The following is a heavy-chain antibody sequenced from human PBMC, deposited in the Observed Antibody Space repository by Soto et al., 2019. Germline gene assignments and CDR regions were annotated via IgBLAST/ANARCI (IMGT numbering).Heavy chain of an antibody. CDR3: ARRWGGYSYGIFDY. CDR2: IYHSGST. D-gene: IGHD5-18*01. Sequence: KPSETLSLTCAVSGGSINSGGYSWSWIRQPPGKGLEWIGYIYHSGSTYYNPSLRSRVTISVDRSKNQFSLKLSSVTAADTAVYYCARRWGGYSYGIFDYWGQGTLV. V-gene: IGHV4-30-2*01. CDR1: GGSINSGGYS. J-gene: IGHJ4*02.